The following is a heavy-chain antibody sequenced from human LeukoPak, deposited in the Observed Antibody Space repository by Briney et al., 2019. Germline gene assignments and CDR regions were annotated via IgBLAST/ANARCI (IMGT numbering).Heavy chain of an antibody. J-gene: IGHJ4*02. CDR1: GFTFSSYW. Sequence: PGGSLRLSCAASGFTFSSYWMHWVRQAPGKGLVWVSRINTDGSSTSYADSVKGRFTISRDNSKNTLYLQMNSLRAEDTAVYYCARDEGLLWFGELLPPDYWGQGTLVTVSS. CDR3: ARDEGLLWFGELLPPDY. V-gene: IGHV3-74*01. D-gene: IGHD3-10*01. CDR2: INTDGSST.